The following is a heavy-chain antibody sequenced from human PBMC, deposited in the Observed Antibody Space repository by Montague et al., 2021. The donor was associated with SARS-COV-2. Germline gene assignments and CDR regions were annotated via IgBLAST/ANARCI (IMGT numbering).Heavy chain of an antibody. CDR1: GGSISNYY. CDR3: ARARGGTIFGVSGAYYGMDI. V-gene: IGHV4-59*01. Sequence: SETLSLTCTVSGGSISNYYWSWIRQSPGKGLEWIAYMYYSGSTKYNPSLKSRATISVDTSKNQFSLTLSSMTAADTAVYYCARARGGTIFGVSGAYYGMDIWGQGTTVTVS. CDR2: MYYSGST. J-gene: IGHJ6*02. D-gene: IGHD3-3*01.